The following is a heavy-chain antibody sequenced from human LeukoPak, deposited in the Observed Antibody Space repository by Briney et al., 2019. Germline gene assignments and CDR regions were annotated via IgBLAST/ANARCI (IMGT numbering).Heavy chain of an antibody. Sequence: PSETLSLTCTVSGGSISSSSYYWGWIRQPPGKGLEWIGSIYYSGSTYYNPSLKSRVTISVDTSKNQFSLKLSSVTAADTAVYYCARVHYDSSGYWPYYYYMDVWGKGTTVTISS. CDR1: GGSISSSSYY. CDR3: ARVHYDSSGYWPYYYYMDV. CDR2: IYYSGST. V-gene: IGHV4-39*01. D-gene: IGHD3-22*01. J-gene: IGHJ6*03.